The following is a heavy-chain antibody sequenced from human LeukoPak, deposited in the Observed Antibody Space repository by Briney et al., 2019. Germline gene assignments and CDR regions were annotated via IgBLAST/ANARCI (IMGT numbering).Heavy chain of an antibody. V-gene: IGHV1-3*01. D-gene: IGHD3-9*01. CDR3: ARADILTGAFDY. CDR1: GYTFTSYA. Sequence: ASVKVSCKASGYTFTSYAMHWVRQAPGQRLEWMGWINAGNGNTKYSQKFQGRVSITRDTFASTAYMELSSLRFEDTAVYYCARADILTGAFDYWGQGTLVTVSS. CDR2: INAGNGNT. J-gene: IGHJ4*02.